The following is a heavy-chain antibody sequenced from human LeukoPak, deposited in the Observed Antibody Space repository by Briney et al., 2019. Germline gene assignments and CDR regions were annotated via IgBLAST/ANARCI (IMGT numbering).Heavy chain of an antibody. CDR3: ARDTANYYGSGSFFDP. V-gene: IGHV4-61*02. CDR1: GGSISSGSYY. D-gene: IGHD3-10*01. CDR2: IYTSGST. J-gene: IGHJ5*02. Sequence: TSETLSLTCTVSGGSISSGSYYWSWIRQSAGKGLEWIGRIYTSGSTNYNPSLKSRVTMSVDTSKNQFSLKLSSVTAADTAVYYCARDTANYYGSGSFFDPWGQGTLVTVSS.